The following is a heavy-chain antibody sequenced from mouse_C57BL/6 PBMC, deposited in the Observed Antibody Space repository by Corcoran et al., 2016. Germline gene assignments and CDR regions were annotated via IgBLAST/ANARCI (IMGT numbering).Heavy chain of an antibody. CDR2: IYPGSGST. V-gene: IGHV1-55*01. J-gene: IGHJ4*01. D-gene: IGHD2-3*01. CDR1: GYTFTSYW. CDR3: AREGLYDGYYGAMDY. Sequence: QVQLQQPGAELVKPGASVKMSCKASGYTFTSYWITWVKQRPGQGLEWIGDIYPGSGSTNYNEKFKSKATLTVDTSSSTAYMQLSSLTSEDSAVYYCAREGLYDGYYGAMDYWGQGTSVTVSS.